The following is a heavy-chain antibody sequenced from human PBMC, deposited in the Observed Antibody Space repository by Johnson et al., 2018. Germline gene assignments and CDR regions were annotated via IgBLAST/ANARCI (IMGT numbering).Heavy chain of an antibody. CDR3: TRLAVETSTPTHYYYGMDI. J-gene: IGHJ6*02. D-gene: IGHD5-18*01. CDR1: GFTFGISA. V-gene: IGHV3-49*03. Sequence: VQLLESGGGLVEPGRSLRLSCTASGFTFGISAMGWFRQAPGKGLEWVSFIRSKTYGGTSEYAASVKGRFTISRDDSKDIGYLQMNSLRTEDTAVYFCTRLAVETSTPTHYYYGMDIWGQGTTVTVSS. CDR2: IRSKTYGGTS.